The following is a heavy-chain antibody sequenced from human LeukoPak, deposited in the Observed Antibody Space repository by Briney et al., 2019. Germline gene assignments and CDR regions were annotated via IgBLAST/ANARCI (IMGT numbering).Heavy chain of an antibody. CDR2: ISAYNGNT. CDR1: GYTFTTYG. Sequence: ASVKVSCKTSGYTFTTYGISWVRQAPGQGLEWMGWISAYNGNTNYAQKLQGRVIMTTDASTSTAYMELRSLRSDDTAVYYCARDRGNYDSSDPLDYWGQGTLVTVSS. V-gene: IGHV1-18*01. D-gene: IGHD3-22*01. J-gene: IGHJ4*02. CDR3: ARDRGNYDSSDPLDY.